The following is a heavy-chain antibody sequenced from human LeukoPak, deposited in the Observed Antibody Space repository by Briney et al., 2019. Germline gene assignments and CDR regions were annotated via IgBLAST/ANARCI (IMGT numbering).Heavy chain of an antibody. J-gene: IGHJ3*02. CDR2: IYYSGST. CDR3: ARAGYGDFHDAFDI. D-gene: IGHD4-17*01. CDR1: GGSISSGDYY. V-gene: IGHV4-30-4*01. Sequence: PSQTLSLTCTVSGGSISSGDYYWSWIRQPPGKGLEWIGYIYYSGSTYYNPSLKSRVTISVDTSKNQFSLKLSSVTAADMAVYYCARAGYGDFHDAFDIWGQGTMVTVSS.